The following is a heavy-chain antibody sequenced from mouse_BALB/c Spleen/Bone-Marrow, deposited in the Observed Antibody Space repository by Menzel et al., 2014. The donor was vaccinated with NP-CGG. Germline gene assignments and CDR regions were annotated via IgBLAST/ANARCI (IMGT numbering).Heavy chain of an antibody. CDR1: GFDFSRYW. J-gene: IGHJ3*01. CDR3: ARTYYGPPAY. CDR2: INPDSSTI. Sequence: EVQGVEPGGGLVQPGGSLKLSCAASGFDFSRYWMSWVRQAPGKGLEWIGEINPDSSTINYTPSLKDKFIISRDNAKNTLYLQMSKVRSEDTALYYCARTYYGPPAYWGQGTLVTVSA. D-gene: IGHD1-2*01. V-gene: IGHV4-1*02.